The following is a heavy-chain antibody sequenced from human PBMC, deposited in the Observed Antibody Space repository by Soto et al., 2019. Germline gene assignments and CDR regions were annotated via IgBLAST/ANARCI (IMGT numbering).Heavy chain of an antibody. V-gene: IGHV3-33*01. J-gene: IGHJ4*02. CDR3: ARAPFTIYDTSGYYDY. CDR1: GITFSSTA. Sequence: GGSLRLSCAASGITFSSTAMHWVRQAPGKGLERVAIIWYDGSKKYFADSVKGRFTISRDNSKNTVYLQMNSLKAEDTAVYYCARAPFTIYDTSGYYDYWGQGTLVTVSS. D-gene: IGHD3-22*01. CDR2: IWYDGSKK.